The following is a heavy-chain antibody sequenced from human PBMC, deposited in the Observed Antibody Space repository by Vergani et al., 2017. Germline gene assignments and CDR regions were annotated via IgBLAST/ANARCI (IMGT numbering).Heavy chain of an antibody. J-gene: IGHJ4*02. CDR1: GFTFSSYA. D-gene: IGHD6-13*01. Sequence: QVQLVQSGAEVKKPGSSVKVSCKASGFTFSSYAISWVRQAPGQGLEWMGGIIPIFGTANYAQKFQGRVTISADESTSTAYMELSSLRSEDTSVYYCARRARRGSSWYFDYWGQGTLVTVSS. CDR2: IIPIFGTA. V-gene: IGHV1-69*01. CDR3: ARRARRGSSWYFDY.